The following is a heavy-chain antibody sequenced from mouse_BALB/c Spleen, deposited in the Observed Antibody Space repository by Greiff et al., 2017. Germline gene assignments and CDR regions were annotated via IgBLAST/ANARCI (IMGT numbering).Heavy chain of an antibody. Sequence: VQLQQSGPELVKPGASVKISCKASGYSFTGYFMNWVMQSHGKSLEWIGRINPYNGDTFYNQKFKGKATLTVDKSSSTAHMELRSLASEDSSVYYCARSGDYDGAMDYWGQGTSVTVSS. CDR1: GYSFTGYF. CDR2: INPYNGDT. V-gene: IGHV1-20*02. J-gene: IGHJ4*01. CDR3: ARSGDYDGAMDY. D-gene: IGHD2-4*01.